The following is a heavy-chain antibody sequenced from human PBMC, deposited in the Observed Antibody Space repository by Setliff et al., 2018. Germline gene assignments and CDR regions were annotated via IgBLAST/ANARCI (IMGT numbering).Heavy chain of an antibody. V-gene: IGHV4-31*03. J-gene: IGHJ3*02. D-gene: IGHD4-17*01. Sequence: SEILSLTCTVSGGSISSGGYYWSWIRQHPGKGLEWIGYIYYSGSTYYNPSLKSRVTISVDTSKNQFSLKLSSVTAADTAVYYCARDPLTTNRRRAFDIWGQGTMVTVSS. CDR1: GGSISSGGYY. CDR2: IYYSGST. CDR3: ARDPLTTNRRRAFDI.